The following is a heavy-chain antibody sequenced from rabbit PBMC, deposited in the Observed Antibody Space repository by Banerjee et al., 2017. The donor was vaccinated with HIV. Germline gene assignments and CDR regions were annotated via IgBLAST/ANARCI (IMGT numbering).Heavy chain of an antibody. CDR2: IYAGSSGIT. CDR3: ARDLAGVVGWNLNL. V-gene: IGHV1S45*01. J-gene: IGHJ4*01. Sequence: QEQLKETGGGLVQPGGSLTLSCKASGFDFSGNALCWFRQAPGKGPEWIGTIYAGSSGITDYASWVNGRFTIAKTSSTTVTLQMTSLTAADTATYFCARDLAGVVGWNLNLWGPGTLVTVS. CDR1: GFDFSGNA. D-gene: IGHD4-1*01.